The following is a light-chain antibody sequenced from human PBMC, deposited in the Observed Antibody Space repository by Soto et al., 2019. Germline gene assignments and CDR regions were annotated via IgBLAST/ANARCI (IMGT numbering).Light chain of an antibody. CDR2: GAS. J-gene: IGKJ5*01. CDR3: QQYGPSLT. V-gene: IGKV3-20*01. Sequence: EIVLTQSPGTLSLSPGERTTLSCRDSQSVSNSYLAWYQQKPGQAPRLLIYGASSRATGIPDRFSGSGSGTDFTLTISRLEPEDFALYYCQQYGPSLTFGQGTRLEIK. CDR1: QSVSNSY.